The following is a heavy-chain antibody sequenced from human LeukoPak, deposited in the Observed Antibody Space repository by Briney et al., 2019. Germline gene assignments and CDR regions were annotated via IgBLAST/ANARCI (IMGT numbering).Heavy chain of an antibody. D-gene: IGHD3-10*01. V-gene: IGHV3-30-3*01. J-gene: IGHJ4*02. CDR3: AKDGGSGILY. CDR2: ISADGGNK. CDR1: GFTFSKHN. Sequence: GSLRLSCAASGFTFSKHNMHWVRQAPGKGLEWVALISADGGNKYYADSVKGRFTISRDNAKNSLYLQMNSLRAEDTAIYYCAKDGGSGILYWGQGTLVTVSS.